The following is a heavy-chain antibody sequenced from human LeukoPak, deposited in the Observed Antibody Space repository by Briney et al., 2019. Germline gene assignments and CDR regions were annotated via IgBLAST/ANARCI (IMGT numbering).Heavy chain of an antibody. CDR1: GFTFRSHA. Sequence: GGSLRLSCVGSGFTFRSHAMSWVRQAPEKGLEFVSGIYENGGTTYYADSVKGRFSISRDNSKNTLFLQMDSLRPEDTAVYYCVRSLRSADFWGQGTLVTVSS. V-gene: IGHV3-23*01. J-gene: IGHJ4*02. CDR3: VRSLRSADF. CDR2: IYENGGTT.